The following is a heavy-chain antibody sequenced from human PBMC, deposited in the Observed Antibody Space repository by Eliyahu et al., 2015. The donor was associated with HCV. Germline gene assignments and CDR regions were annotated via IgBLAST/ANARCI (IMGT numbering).Heavy chain of an antibody. J-gene: IGHJ4*02. D-gene: IGHD4-17*01. CDR1: GFSLSTSGVG. V-gene: IGHV2-5*02. CDR2: IYWDDDK. CDR3: AQRRAVTTGDGFDY. Sequence: QITLKESGPTLVKPTQTLTLTCTFSGFSLSTSGVGVGWIRQPPGKALEWLALIYWDDDKRYSPSLKSRLTITKDTSKNQVVLTMTNMDPVDTATYYCAQRRAVTTGDGFDYWGQGTLVTVSS.